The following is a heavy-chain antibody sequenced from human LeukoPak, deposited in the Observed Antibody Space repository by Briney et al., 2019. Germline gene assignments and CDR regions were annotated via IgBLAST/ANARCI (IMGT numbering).Heavy chain of an antibody. D-gene: IGHD3-10*01. Sequence: SETLSLTCTVSGGSISNYYWSWIRQPPGKGLERIGFIHSNGGANYNASLNSRATISRDTSRSQVSLKLTSVTAADTAVYYCASSNLGSLGQFDPWGQGTLVTVSS. V-gene: IGHV4-59*01. CDR2: IHSNGGA. CDR1: GGSISNYY. CDR3: ASSNLGSLGQFDP. J-gene: IGHJ5*02.